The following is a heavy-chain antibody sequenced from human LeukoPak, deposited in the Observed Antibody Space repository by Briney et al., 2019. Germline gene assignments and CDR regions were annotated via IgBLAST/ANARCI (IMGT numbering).Heavy chain of an antibody. J-gene: IGHJ3*02. CDR3: ARRPNYDFWSGYRSAAFDI. Sequence: SETLSLTCAVYGGSFSGYYWSWIRQPPGKGLEWMGEINHSGSTNYNPSLKSRVTISVDTSKNQFSLKLSSVTAADTAVYYCARRPNYDFWSGYRSAAFDIWGQGTMVTVSS. V-gene: IGHV4-34*01. D-gene: IGHD3-3*01. CDR1: GGSFSGYY. CDR2: INHSGST.